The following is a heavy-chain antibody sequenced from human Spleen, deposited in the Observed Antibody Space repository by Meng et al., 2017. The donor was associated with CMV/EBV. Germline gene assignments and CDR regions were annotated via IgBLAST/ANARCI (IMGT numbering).Heavy chain of an antibody. CDR1: GFTFSGYS. CDR2: ISSSSNTI. Sequence: GGSLRLSCAASGFTFSGYSMNWVRQAPGKGLEWVSYISSSSNTIYYADSVQGRFTISRDNAKNSLSLQMNSLRAEDTAVYYCATGDSSGYLDLRDPWGQGTLVTVSS. D-gene: IGHD3-22*01. CDR3: ATGDSSGYLDLRDP. J-gene: IGHJ5*02. V-gene: IGHV3-48*04.